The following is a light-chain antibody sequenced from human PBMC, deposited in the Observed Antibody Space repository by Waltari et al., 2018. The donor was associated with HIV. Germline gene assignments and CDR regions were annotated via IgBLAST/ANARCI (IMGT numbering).Light chain of an antibody. Sequence: QSALTQPASVSGSPGQSITLSCTGASSAGGRYNYVSWYQHHPGKAPKLIIYDVSNRPSGVSNRFSGSKSGTTASLTISGLQAEDEADYYCNSYTSSRTVVFGGGTKLTVL. V-gene: IGLV2-14*03. CDR1: SSAGGRYNY. CDR3: NSYTSSRTVV. J-gene: IGLJ2*01. CDR2: DVS.